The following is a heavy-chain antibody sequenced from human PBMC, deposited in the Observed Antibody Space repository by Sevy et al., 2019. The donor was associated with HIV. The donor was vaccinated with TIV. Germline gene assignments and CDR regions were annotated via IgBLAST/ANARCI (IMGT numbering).Heavy chain of an antibody. D-gene: IGHD2-15*01. CDR2: IKFEGSEK. CDR1: GFIFSGYW. V-gene: IGHV3-7*01. J-gene: IGHJ4*02. CDR3: ARGRYCSGGGCYIDY. Sequence: GGSLRLSCAAPGFIFSGYWMTWVRQAPGKGLEWVANIKFEGSEKYYVDSVKSRFTITRDNAKNSLFLQMNSLIAADTAVYYCARGRYCSGGGCYIDYWGQGTLVTVSS.